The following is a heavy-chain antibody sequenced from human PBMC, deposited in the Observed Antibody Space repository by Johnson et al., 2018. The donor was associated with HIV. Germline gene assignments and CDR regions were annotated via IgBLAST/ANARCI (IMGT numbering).Heavy chain of an antibody. Sequence: VQLVESRGVLLQPGGSLRLSCAASGFTVSSNEMSWVRQAPGKGLEWVSSISGGSTYYADPRNGRFTLSRDNSKNTRHFQMNSRRAEDTAVYYCATSHGSHGAFDIWGQGTMVTVSS. D-gene: IGHD1-26*01. CDR1: GFTVSSNE. CDR2: ISGGST. V-gene: IGHV3-38-3*01. CDR3: ATSHGSHGAFDI. J-gene: IGHJ3*02.